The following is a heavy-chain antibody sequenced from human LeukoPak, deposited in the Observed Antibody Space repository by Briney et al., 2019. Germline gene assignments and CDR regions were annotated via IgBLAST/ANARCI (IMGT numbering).Heavy chain of an antibody. CDR2: IHHSGST. J-gene: IGHJ4*02. CDR3: TRGHWALDY. CDR1: GASITDYY. V-gene: IGHV4-59*01. D-gene: IGHD7-27*01. Sequence: SETLSLTCTVSGASITDYYWSWIRQPPGKGLEWIGYIHHSGSTDYNPSLKSRVTISLDTSKNQFSLRLSSVTAADTAVYYCTRGHWALDYWGQGTLVTVSS.